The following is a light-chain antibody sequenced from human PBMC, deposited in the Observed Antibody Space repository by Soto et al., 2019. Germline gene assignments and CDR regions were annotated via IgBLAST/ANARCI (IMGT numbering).Light chain of an antibody. CDR3: LQHNTYPLS. V-gene: IGKV1-39*01. CDR1: QNIRTY. CDR2: SAS. Sequence: DIQMTQSPYSLSASLGDSVTITCRASQNIRTYLNWYQQKPGRAPKLLIHSASALPSGVPSRFSGSGSGTEFTLTMSGLQPEDFATYYCLQHNTYPLSFGGGTKVDIK. J-gene: IGKJ4*01.